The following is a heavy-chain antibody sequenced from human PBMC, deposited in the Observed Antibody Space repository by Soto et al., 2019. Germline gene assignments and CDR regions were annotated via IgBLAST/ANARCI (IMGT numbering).Heavy chain of an antibody. Sequence: GGSLRLSCAASGFTFSIYAMAWVRQAPGKGLEWVSTVSGSGGSTYYADSVKGRFTISRDNSKNTLYLQMNSLRAEDTAVYYCAKDSDYYDSSLYFDYWGQGTLVTVSS. V-gene: IGHV3-23*01. CDR3: AKDSDYYDSSLYFDY. J-gene: IGHJ4*02. CDR2: VSGSGGST. D-gene: IGHD3-22*01. CDR1: GFTFSIYA.